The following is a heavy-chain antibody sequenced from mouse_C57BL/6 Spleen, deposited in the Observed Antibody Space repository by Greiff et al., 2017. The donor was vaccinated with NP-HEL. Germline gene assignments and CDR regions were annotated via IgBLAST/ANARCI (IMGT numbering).Heavy chain of an antibody. J-gene: IGHJ1*03. Sequence: VQLQQSGPELVKPGASVKISCKASGYSFTGYYMNWVKQSPEKSLEWIGEINPSTGGTTYNQKFKAKATLTVDKSSSTAYMQLKSLTSEDSAVYYCASHYYGSSHWYFDVWGTGTTVTVSS. CDR2: INPSTGGT. CDR3: ASHYYGSSHWYFDV. CDR1: GYSFTGYY. D-gene: IGHD1-1*01. V-gene: IGHV1-42*01.